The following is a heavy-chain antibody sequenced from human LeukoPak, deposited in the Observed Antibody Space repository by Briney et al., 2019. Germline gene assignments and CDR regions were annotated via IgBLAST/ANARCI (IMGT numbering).Heavy chain of an antibody. V-gene: IGHV3-30*18. CDR1: GFTFSIYG. CDR2: ISYDGSNK. D-gene: IGHD4-17*01. Sequence: GGSLRLSCAASGFTFSIYGTHWVRQAPGKGLEWVAVISYDGSNKYYADSVKGRFTISRDNSKNTLYLQMNSLRVEDTAVYYCAKWNTVIDYWGQGTLVTVSS. J-gene: IGHJ4*02. CDR3: AKWNTVIDY.